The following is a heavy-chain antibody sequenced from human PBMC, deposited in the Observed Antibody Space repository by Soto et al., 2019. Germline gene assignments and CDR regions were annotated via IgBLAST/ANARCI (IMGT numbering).Heavy chain of an antibody. CDR3: AHRPIVGAAI. CDR1: GGSISNSNW. Sequence: QVQLQESGPGLVKPSGTLSLTCGVFGGSISNSNWWTWVRQPPGKGLEWIGEIHHTGSTNYNSSLMSRVTISLDKPNNQFSLKLSSVTAADTAVYYCAHRPIVGAAIWGQGTLVTVSS. CDR2: IHHTGST. V-gene: IGHV4-4*02. J-gene: IGHJ4*02. D-gene: IGHD1-26*01.